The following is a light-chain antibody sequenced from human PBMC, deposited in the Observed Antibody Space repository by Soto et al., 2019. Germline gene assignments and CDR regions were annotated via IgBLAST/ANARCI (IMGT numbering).Light chain of an antibody. Sequence: QSALTQPRSVSGSPGQSLTISCTGSSNDVGGYDYVSWYQHHPGKAPKLIIYDVYKRPSGVPGRFSGSKSGNTASLTISGLQAEDEADYHCSSEAASHTLVFGGGTKVTVL. V-gene: IGLV2-11*01. CDR2: DVY. J-gene: IGLJ3*02. CDR1: SNDVGGYDY. CDR3: SSEAASHTLV.